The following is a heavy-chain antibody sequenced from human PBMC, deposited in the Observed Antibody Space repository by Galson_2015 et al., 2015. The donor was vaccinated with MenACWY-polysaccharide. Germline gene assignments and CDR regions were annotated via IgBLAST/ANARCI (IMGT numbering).Heavy chain of an antibody. CDR2: ISWNSDNI. CDR3: AKGAQRGYDHYFDH. D-gene: IGHD5-12*01. J-gene: IGHJ4*02. V-gene: IGHV3-9*01. Sequence: SLRLSCAASGFTFDEYAMHWVRQAPGKGLELVSGISWNSDNIGYANSVRGRFTISRDYAKNSLDLEMNSLRVEDTAFYYCAKGAQRGYDHYFDHWGQGILVTVSS. CDR1: GFTFDEYA.